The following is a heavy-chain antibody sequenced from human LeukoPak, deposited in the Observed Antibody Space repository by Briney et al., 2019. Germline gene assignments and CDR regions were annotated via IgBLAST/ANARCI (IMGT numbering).Heavy chain of an antibody. Sequence: SETLSLTRTVSGGSIRNYYWTWLRQPPGKGLEWIGYFSYSGTTNYNPSLKSRVTISVDMAKNQLYLRLNSMTAADTAVYYCARDRYYYDSSGKRVFDYWGQGTLVTVSS. CDR1: GGSIRNYY. J-gene: IGHJ4*02. D-gene: IGHD3-22*01. CDR3: ARDRYYYDSSGKRVFDY. V-gene: IGHV4-59*01. CDR2: FSYSGTT.